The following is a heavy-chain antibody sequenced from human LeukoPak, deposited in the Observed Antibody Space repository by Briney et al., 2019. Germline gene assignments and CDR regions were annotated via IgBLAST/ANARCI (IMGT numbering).Heavy chain of an antibody. V-gene: IGHV3-23*01. D-gene: IGHD1-1*01. J-gene: IGHJ4*02. CDR1: GFTFSSYT. Sequence: GGSLRLSCVASGFTFSSYTMNWVRQAPGKGLEWVSTISGSVDRTYYADSVKGRFTISSDNSKNTLYLQMKSLRAEDTAVYYCAKKEGVSTTSFDYWGQGTLVTVSS. CDR3: AKKEGVSTTSFDY. CDR2: ISGSVDRT.